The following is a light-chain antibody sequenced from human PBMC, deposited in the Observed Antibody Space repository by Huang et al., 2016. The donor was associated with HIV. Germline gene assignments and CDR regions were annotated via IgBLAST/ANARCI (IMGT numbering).Light chain of an antibody. V-gene: IGKV3-15*01. J-gene: IGKJ5*01. CDR1: QSVSSN. CDR3: QQYNNWLVIT. CDR2: GAS. Sequence: EIVMTQSPATLSVSPGERATLSCRASQSVSSNLAWYQQKPGQAPRLLIYGASTRATGIPARFSGSGSGTEFTLTIRSLQSEDFAVYYCQQYNNWLVITFGQGTRLEIK.